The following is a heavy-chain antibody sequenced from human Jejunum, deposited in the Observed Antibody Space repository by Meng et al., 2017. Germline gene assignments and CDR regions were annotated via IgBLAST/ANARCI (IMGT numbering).Heavy chain of an antibody. CDR3: ARVKTIRDPFDY. V-gene: IGHV5-51*01. J-gene: IGHJ4*02. CDR1: GYSFTNYW. CDR2: ISPSESDV. Sequence: GESLKISCKGSGYSFTNYWVGWVRQRPGKGLEWMGIISPSESDVRYSPSFQGQVTISADKSISTAYLLWSSLKASDIAMYYCARVKTIRDPFDYWGQGTLVTVSS. D-gene: IGHD3-10*01.